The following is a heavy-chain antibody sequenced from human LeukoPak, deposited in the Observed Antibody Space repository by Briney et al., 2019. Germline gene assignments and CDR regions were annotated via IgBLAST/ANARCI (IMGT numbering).Heavy chain of an antibody. CDR3: AKDPTVVTPLDY. J-gene: IGHJ4*02. Sequence: PGGSLRLSCAASGFSFSRHWMPWVRQAPGKGLEWVSAISGSGGSTYYADSVKGRFTISRDNSKNTLYLQMNSLRAEDTAVYYCAKDPTVVTPLDYWGQGTLVTVSS. D-gene: IGHD4-23*01. CDR2: ISGSGGST. V-gene: IGHV3-23*01. CDR1: GFSFSRHW.